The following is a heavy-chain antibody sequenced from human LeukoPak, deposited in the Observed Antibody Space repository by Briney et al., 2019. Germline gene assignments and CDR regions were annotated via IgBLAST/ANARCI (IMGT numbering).Heavy chain of an antibody. J-gene: IGHJ4*02. Sequence: PGGSLRLSCAASGFTVSSNYMSWVRQAPGKGLEWVSSISSSSSYIYYADSVKGRFTISRDNAKNSLYLQMNSLRAEDTAVYYCARGIRYDSSGSVYWGQGTLVTVSS. V-gene: IGHV3-21*01. CDR1: GFTVSSNY. D-gene: IGHD3-22*01. CDR2: ISSSSSYI. CDR3: ARGIRYDSSGSVY.